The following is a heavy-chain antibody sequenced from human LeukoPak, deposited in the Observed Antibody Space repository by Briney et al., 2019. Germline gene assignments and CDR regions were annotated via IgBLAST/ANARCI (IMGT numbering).Heavy chain of an antibody. J-gene: IGHJ3*02. CDR1: GFPFNTYA. Sequence: GGSLRLSCAASGFPFNTYAMHWVRQAPGKGPEWVALIWHDGSNENYADSVKGRFTVSRDNSKNTLYLQMNSLGVDDTAVYYCAGDFHDSFDIWGQGTMVMVSS. V-gene: IGHV3-33*01. CDR3: AGDFHDSFDI. CDR2: IWHDGSNE.